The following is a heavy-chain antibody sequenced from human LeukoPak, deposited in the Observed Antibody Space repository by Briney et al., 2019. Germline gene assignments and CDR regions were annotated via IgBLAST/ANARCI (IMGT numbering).Heavy chain of an antibody. CDR3: ARDLRFVVVVAATSAFDI. Sequence: ASVTVSCKASGYTFTCYYMHWVRQAPAPGLGRMGWINPNRGGTNYAQKFQGRVTMTRDTSISTAYMELSRLRSDDTAVYYCARDLRFVVVVAATSAFDIWGQGTMVTVSS. D-gene: IGHD2-15*01. J-gene: IGHJ3*02. CDR1: GYTFTCYY. CDR2: INPNRGGT. V-gene: IGHV1-2*02.